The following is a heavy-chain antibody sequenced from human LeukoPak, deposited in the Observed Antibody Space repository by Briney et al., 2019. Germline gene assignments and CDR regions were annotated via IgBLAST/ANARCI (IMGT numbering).Heavy chain of an antibody. D-gene: IGHD2-21*02. CDR1: GFTFSDAW. V-gene: IGHV3-15*01. Sequence: PGGSLRLSCAASGFTFSDAWISWVRQAPGKGLQWIARIKGKIDGGTKDYAAPVKGRFTVSRDDSENTLYLQMNSLRPEDTAVYYCATPGEVTATELEDFQHWGQGTLVTVSS. CDR3: ATPGEVTATELEDFQH. J-gene: IGHJ1*01. CDR2: IKGKIDGGTK.